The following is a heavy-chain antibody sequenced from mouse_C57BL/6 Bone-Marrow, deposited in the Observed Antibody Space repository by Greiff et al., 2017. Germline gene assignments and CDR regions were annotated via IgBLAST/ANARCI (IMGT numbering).Heavy chain of an antibody. J-gene: IGHJ3*01. CDR3: RDGSEFD. D-gene: IGHD3-3*01. CDR2: IYPRRGNT. CDR1: GYTFTSYG. Sequence: QVQLQQSGAELARPGASVKLSCKASGYTFTSYGISWVKQRTGQGLEWIGEIYPRRGNTYYNEKFKGKATLTADKSSSTAYMELRSLTSEDSAVYFFRDGSEFDWCQVTLVTVSA. V-gene: IGHV1-81*01.